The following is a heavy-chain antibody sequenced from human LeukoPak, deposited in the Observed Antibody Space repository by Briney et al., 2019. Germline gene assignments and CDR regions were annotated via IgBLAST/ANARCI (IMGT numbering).Heavy chain of an antibody. Sequence: GGSLGLSCAASGFTVSSNYMSWVRQAPGKGLEWVSVIYSGGSTYYADSVKGRFTISRDNSKNTLYLQMNSLRAEDTAVYYCASDLIAVAGTPTRRDYWGQGTLVTVSS. D-gene: IGHD6-19*01. CDR3: ASDLIAVAGTPTRRDY. V-gene: IGHV3-53*01. J-gene: IGHJ4*02. CDR2: IYSGGST. CDR1: GFTVSSNY.